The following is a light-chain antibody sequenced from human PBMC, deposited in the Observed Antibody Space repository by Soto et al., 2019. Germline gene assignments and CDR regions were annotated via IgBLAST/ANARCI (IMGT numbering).Light chain of an antibody. CDR1: SSDVGDHNL. V-gene: IGLV2-8*01. Sequence: QSVLTQPPSASGSPGQSVTISCTGTSSDVGDHNLVSWYQQYPGKAPKLLIYQVTNRASGVPNRFSGSKSGNTASLTVSGLQAEDEADYYCSSYAGSDNYVFGPGTKVTVL. CDR2: QVT. J-gene: IGLJ1*01. CDR3: SSYAGSDNYV.